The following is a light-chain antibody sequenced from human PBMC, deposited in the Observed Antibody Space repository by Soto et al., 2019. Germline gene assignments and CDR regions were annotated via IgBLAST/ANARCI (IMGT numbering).Light chain of an antibody. V-gene: IGKV1-39*01. Sequence: DIQMTQSPSSLSASVGDRVTITCRASQSISSYLNWYQQKPGKAPKLLIYAASSLKSGVPSRFSGSGSETDFTLTISSLQPEDFATYYCQQSYSTLLTFGGGTKVEIK. CDR3: QQSYSTLLT. CDR2: AAS. J-gene: IGKJ4*01. CDR1: QSISSY.